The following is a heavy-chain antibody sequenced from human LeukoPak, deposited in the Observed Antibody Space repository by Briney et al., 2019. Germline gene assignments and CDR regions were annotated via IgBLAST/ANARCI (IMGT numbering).Heavy chain of an antibody. Sequence: GGALRLSCAASGFTFRQYPMEWVRQAPGKGLEWVAVISYDGTNNYRADSVKGRFTISRDNANNTLYLQMNSLRPEDTAVYFCASLMVRGIRDFDHWGQGTLVTVSS. CDR1: GFTFRQYP. J-gene: IGHJ4*02. CDR3: ASLMVRGIRDFDH. D-gene: IGHD3-10*01. V-gene: IGHV3-30*04. CDR2: ISYDGTNN.